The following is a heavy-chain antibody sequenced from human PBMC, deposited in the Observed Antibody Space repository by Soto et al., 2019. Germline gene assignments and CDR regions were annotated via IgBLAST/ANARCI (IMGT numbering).Heavy chain of an antibody. V-gene: IGHV1-69*04. CDR2: IIPILGIA. J-gene: IGHJ3*02. D-gene: IGHD3-9*01. Sequence: SVKVSCKASGGTFSSYAISWVRQAPGQGLEWMGRIIPILGIANYAQKFQGRVTITADKSTSTAYMELSSLRSEDTAVYYCARDHDILTEDAFDIWGQGTMVTVSS. CDR1: GGTFSSYA. CDR3: ARDHDILTEDAFDI.